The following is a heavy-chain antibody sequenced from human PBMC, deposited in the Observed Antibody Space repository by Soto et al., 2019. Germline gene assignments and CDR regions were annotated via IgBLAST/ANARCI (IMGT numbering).Heavy chain of an antibody. CDR1: RFTFSTYS. V-gene: IGHV3-48*02. Sequence: EVQLVESGGGLVQPGGSLRLSCAASRFTFSTYSMNWVRQAPGKGLEWVSYISASTRTIYYADSVKGRFTISRDNDKTSLDLQMNSLRDDDTAVFYCARGVGYYGSGSYYLDVWGQGTTVAVSS. D-gene: IGHD3-10*01. CDR3: ARGVGYYGSGSYYLDV. CDR2: ISASTRTI. J-gene: IGHJ6*02.